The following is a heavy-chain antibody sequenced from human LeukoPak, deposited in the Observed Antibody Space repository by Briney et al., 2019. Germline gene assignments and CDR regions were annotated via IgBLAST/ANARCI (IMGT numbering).Heavy chain of an antibody. J-gene: IGHJ4*02. V-gene: IGHV4-59*08. CDR2: SHYSGNT. CDR1: GGSISSYY. Sequence: SETLSLTCTISGGSISSYYWSWIRQPPGKGLEWIGYSHYSGNTNYNPSLKSRVTISVDMSKNQFSLKLSSVTAADTAVYYCVRSSTYHLFDDWGQGTLVTVSS. CDR3: VRSSTYHLFDD. D-gene: IGHD2-15*01.